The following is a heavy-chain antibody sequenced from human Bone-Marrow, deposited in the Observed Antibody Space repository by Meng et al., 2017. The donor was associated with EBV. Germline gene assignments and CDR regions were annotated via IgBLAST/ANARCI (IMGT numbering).Heavy chain of an antibody. D-gene: IGHD6-13*01. V-gene: IGHV1-2*06. CDR1: GYTFTGYY. J-gene: IGHJ4*02. CDR2: INPNSGDT. CDR3: ARAKAAAAGTLIDY. Sequence: QVQVVQLGAEVKKPGASVKGSCKASGYTFTGYYMHWVRQAPGQGPEWMGRINPNSGDTNYAQKFQGRVTMTRDTSISTAYMELSRLRSDDTAVYYCARAKAAAAGTLIDYWGQGTLVTVSS.